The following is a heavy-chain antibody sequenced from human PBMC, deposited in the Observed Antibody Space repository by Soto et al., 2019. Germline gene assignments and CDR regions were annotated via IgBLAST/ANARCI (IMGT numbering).Heavy chain of an antibody. CDR1: GFSFSDYY. D-gene: IGHD6-13*01. J-gene: IGHJ4*01. Sequence: GGCRRLSCAASGFSFSDYYMAWFRQPPGKGLEWISEISGIGTDTKYAESVKGRFTVTRDNAKSSLSLQMDSLRADDTAVYYCAINSSSWRPSNPEGFDYWGAGTLVTVTS. CDR2: ISGIGTDT. CDR3: AINSSSWRPSNPEGFDY. V-gene: IGHV3-11*06.